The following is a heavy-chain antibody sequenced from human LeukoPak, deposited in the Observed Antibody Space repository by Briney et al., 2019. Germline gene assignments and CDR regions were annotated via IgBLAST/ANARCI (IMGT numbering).Heavy chain of an antibody. CDR2: IYYSGST. D-gene: IGHD3-10*01. V-gene: IGHV4-59*01. Sequence: PSETLSLTCAVYGGSFSGYYWSWIRQPPGKGLEWIGYIYYSGSTNYNPSLKSRVTISVDTSKNQFSLKLSSVTAADTAVYYCARDSYYYGSGSRWGMDVWGKGTTVTISS. CDR3: ARDSYYYGSGSRWGMDV. J-gene: IGHJ6*03. CDR1: GGSFSGYY.